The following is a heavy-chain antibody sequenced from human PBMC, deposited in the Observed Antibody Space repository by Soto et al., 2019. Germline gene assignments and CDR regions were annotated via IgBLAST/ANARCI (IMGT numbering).Heavy chain of an antibody. V-gene: IGHV1-3*01. D-gene: IGHD3-3*01. CDR3: ATTIFGVVIIDYYYYGMDV. CDR2: INAGNGNT. Sequence: ASVKVSCKASGYTFTSYAMHWVRQAPGQRLEWMGWINAGNGNTKYSQKFQGRVTVTRDTSASTAYMELSSLRSEDTAVYYCATTIFGVVIIDYYYYGMDVWGQGTTVTVSS. J-gene: IGHJ6*02. CDR1: GYTFTSYA.